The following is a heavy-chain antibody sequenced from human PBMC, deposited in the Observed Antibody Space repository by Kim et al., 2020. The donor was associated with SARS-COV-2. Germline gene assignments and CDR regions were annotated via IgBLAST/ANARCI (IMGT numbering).Heavy chain of an antibody. V-gene: IGHV4-34*01. D-gene: IGHD3-10*01. CDR2: INHSGST. J-gene: IGHJ4*02. Sequence: SETLSLTCAVYGGSFSGYYWSWIRQPPGKGLEWIGEINHSGSTNYNPSLKSRVTISVDTSKNQFSLKLSSVTAADTAVYYCAREGGSGSYRGYFDYWGQGTLVTVSS. CDR3: AREGGSGSYRGYFDY. CDR1: GGSFSGYY.